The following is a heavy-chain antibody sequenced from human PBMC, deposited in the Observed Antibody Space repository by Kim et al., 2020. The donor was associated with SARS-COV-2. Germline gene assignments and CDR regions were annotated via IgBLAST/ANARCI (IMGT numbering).Heavy chain of an antibody. J-gene: IGHJ6*02. CDR1: GFTVSSNY. CDR3: ARDLPLVVVTASTNYYYGMDV. Sequence: GSLRLSCAASGFTVSSNYMSWVRQAPGKGLEWVSVIYSGGSTYYADSVKGRFTISRDNSKNTLYLQMNSLRAEDTAVYYCARDLPLVVVTASTNYYYGMDVWGQGTTVTVSS. V-gene: IGHV3-66*01. CDR2: IYSGGST. D-gene: IGHD2-21*02.